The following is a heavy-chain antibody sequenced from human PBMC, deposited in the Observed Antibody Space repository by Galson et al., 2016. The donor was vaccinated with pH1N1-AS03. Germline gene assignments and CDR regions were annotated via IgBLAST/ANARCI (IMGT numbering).Heavy chain of an antibody. V-gene: IGHV1-2*06. CDR3: PRAGIVETVRIRCGGDCYSTDY. D-gene: IGHD2-21*02. J-gene: IGHJ4*02. CDR1: GYTLTAYY. Sequence: SVKVSCKVSGYTLTAYYIHWVRQAPGQGLEWMGLINPKTEGTYSAQKFQGRVTMTRATSDSTAYMELTWLTSDDTAVYYCPRAGIVETVRIRCGGDCYSTDYWGQGTLVTVSS. CDR2: INPKTEGT.